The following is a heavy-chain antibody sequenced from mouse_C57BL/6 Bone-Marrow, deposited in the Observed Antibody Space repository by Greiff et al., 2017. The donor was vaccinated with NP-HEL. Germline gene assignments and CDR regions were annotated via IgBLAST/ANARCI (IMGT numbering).Heavy chain of an antibody. D-gene: IGHD2-12*01. CDR1: GYSITSGYY. V-gene: IGHV3-6*01. CDR3: ARELRRYFDY. CDR2: ISYDGSN. Sequence: EVKLQESGPGLVKPSQSLSLTCSVTGYSITSGYYWNWIRQFPGNKLEWMGYISYDGSNNYNPSLKNRISITRDTSKNQFFLKLNSVTTEDTATYYCARELRRYFDYWGQGTTLTVSS. J-gene: IGHJ2*01.